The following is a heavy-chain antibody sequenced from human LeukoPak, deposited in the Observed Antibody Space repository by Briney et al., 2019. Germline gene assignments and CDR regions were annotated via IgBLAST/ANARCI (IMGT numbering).Heavy chain of an antibody. D-gene: IGHD3-22*01. J-gene: IGHJ5*02. CDR2: INPITGGT. CDR1: GYTFSDYN. Sequence: ASVKVSCKASGYTFSDYNTHWVRQAPGQGLERMGWINPITGGTEYARKFQGRVTMTRDTSINTAYMEISSLRSDDTAVYYCARASGHYDSSGYFDNWGQGTLVTVSS. CDR3: ARASGHYDSSGYFDN. V-gene: IGHV1-2*02.